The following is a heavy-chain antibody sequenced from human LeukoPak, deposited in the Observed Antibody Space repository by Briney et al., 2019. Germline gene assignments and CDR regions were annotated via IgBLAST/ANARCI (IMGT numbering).Heavy chain of an antibody. V-gene: IGHV4-38-2*02. D-gene: IGHD3-16*01. J-gene: IGHJ6*03. CDR3: AAGAATLIYYMDV. Sequence: SETLSLTCTVSGYSISSGYYWGWIRQPPGKGLEWIGSIYHTGSTYYNPSLKSRVTISVDRSKNQFSLKLSSVTAADTAVYYCAAGAATLIYYMDVWGKGTTVTVSS. CDR1: GYSISSGYY. CDR2: IYHTGST.